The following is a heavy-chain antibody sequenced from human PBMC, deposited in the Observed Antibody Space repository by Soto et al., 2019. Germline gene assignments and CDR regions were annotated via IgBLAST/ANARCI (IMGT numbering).Heavy chain of an antibody. V-gene: IGHV6-1*01. Sequence: SQTLSLTCAISGDSVSSNSAAWNWIRQSPSRGLEWLGRTYYRSKWYNDYAVSVKSRITINPDTSKNQFSLQLNSVTPEDTAVYYCARELRFLEWSSTEYYYYYGMEVWGQGTTVTVSS. D-gene: IGHD3-3*01. J-gene: IGHJ6*02. CDR2: TYYRSKWYN. CDR1: GDSVSSNSAA. CDR3: ARELRFLEWSSTEYYYYYGMEV.